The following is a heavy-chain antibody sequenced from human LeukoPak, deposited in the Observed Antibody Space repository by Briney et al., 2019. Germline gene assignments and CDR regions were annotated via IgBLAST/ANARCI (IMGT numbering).Heavy chain of an antibody. Sequence: ASVKVSCKASGYTFTNYHINWVRQATGQGLESMGWMNPNNGDSGYAQKFQGRVTITRGTSITTSYMELRSLRSDDTAVYFCARTTSFTASGYDYWGQGTLVTVSS. D-gene: IGHD6-25*01. CDR1: GYTFTNYH. CDR2: MNPNNGDS. CDR3: ARTTSFTASGYDY. V-gene: IGHV1-8*03. J-gene: IGHJ4*02.